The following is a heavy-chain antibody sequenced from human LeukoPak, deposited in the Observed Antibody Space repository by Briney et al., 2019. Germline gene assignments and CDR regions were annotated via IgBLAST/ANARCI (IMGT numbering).Heavy chain of an antibody. V-gene: IGHV4-34*01. Sequence: PSETLSLTCAVYGGSFSGYYWSWIRQPPGKGLEWIGEINHSGSTNYSPSLKSRVTISVDTSKNQFSLKLSSVTAADTAVYYCARPKKYYYGSGSYYNNWFDPWGQGTLVTVSS. D-gene: IGHD3-10*01. CDR3: ARPKKYYYGSGSYYNNWFDP. CDR2: INHSGST. CDR1: GGSFSGYY. J-gene: IGHJ5*02.